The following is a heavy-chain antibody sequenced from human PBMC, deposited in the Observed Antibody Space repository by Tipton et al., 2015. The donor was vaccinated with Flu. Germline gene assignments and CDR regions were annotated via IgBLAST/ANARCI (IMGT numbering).Heavy chain of an antibody. Sequence: GLVKPSETLSLTYTVSGASISSSGYSWGWIRQPPGKRLELIGSIYPSGTTYYNPSLKSRVTISADTSKSQFSLKLRSVTAADTAVYYCARLSYYDVDLKNFYFDYWGQGALVTVSS. V-gene: IGHV4-39*01. CDR2: IYPSGTT. J-gene: IGHJ4*02. D-gene: IGHD3-10*02. CDR1: GASISSSGYS. CDR3: ARLSYYDVDLKNFYFDY.